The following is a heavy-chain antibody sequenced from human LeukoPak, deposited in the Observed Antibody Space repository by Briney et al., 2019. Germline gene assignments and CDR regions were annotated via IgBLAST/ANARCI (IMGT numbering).Heavy chain of an antibody. D-gene: IGHD2-21*01. V-gene: IGHV4-59*12. J-gene: IGHJ3*02. Sequence: PSETLSLTCTVSGGSISSYYWSWIRQPPGKGLEWIGYIYYSGSTNYNPSLKSRVTISVDTSKNQFSLKLSSVTAADTAVYYCARDFIPYAFDIWGQGTMVTVSS. CDR1: GGSISSYY. CDR3: ARDFIPYAFDI. CDR2: IYYSGST.